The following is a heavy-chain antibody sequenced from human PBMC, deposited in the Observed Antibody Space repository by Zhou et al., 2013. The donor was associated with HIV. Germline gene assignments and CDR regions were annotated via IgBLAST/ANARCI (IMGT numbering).Heavy chain of an antibody. Sequence: QVQLVQSGAEVKKPGSSVKVSCKASGGTFSSYAISWVRQAPGQGLEWMGRIIPILGITNYAQKFQDRVTITADRSTSTAYMELSSLRSEDTAVYYCARAMVESREPAAYYYYMDVWGKGTTVTVSS. CDR1: GGTFSSYA. CDR3: ARAMVESREPAAYYYYMDV. V-gene: IGHV1-69*04. J-gene: IGHJ6*03. CDR2: IIPILGIT. D-gene: IGHD2-8*01.